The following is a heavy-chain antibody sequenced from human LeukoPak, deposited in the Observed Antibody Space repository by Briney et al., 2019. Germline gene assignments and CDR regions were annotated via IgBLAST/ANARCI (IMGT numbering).Heavy chain of an antibody. V-gene: IGHV3-23*01. CDR2: ISGSGGST. Sequence: GGTLRLSCAASGFTFNNYAMSWVRQAPGKGLEWVSGISGSGGSTYYADSVKGRFTISRDNSKNTLYLQMNSLRAEDTAVYYCAKGGGYSSVYYDYWGQGTLVTVSS. CDR3: AKGGGYSSVYYDY. D-gene: IGHD3-22*01. CDR1: GFTFNNYA. J-gene: IGHJ4*02.